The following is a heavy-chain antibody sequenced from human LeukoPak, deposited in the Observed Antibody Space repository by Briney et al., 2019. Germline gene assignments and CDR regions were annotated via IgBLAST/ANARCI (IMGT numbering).Heavy chain of an antibody. J-gene: IGHJ4*02. Sequence: PGGSLRLSCAASGFTFSSYWMHWVRLAPGKRLVWVSRVNTDGTNTGYADSVKGRFTISRDNSKNTLFLHMNSLRAEDTAVYYCARGESGYYRFWGLGTLVTVSS. CDR1: GFTFSSYW. V-gene: IGHV3-74*01. D-gene: IGHD3-3*01. CDR2: VNTDGTNT. CDR3: ARGESGYYRF.